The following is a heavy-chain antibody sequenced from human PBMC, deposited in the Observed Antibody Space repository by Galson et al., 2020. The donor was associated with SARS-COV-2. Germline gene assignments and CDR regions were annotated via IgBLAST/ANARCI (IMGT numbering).Heavy chain of an antibody. Sequence: GESLKISCEGVGYTFAGYWIGWVRQMPGKGLECMGIIYPGDSDTTYSPSFQGQVTISADKSTAYLHWSSLKASDTAMYYCARLTSDTTFATYHHSFDIWGQGTMVTVSS. J-gene: IGHJ3*02. V-gene: IGHV5-51*01. CDR1: GYTFAGYW. CDR2: IYPGDSDT. CDR3: ARLTSDTTFATYHHSFDI. D-gene: IGHD2-21*02.